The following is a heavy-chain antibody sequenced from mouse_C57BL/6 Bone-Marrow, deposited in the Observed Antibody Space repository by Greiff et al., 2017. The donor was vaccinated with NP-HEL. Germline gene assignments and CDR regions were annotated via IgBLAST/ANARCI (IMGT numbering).Heavy chain of an antibody. J-gene: IGHJ2*01. Sequence: QVQLQQSGAELVRPGTSVKMSCKASGYTFTNYWIGWAKQRPGHGLEWIGDIYPGGGYTNYNEKFKGKATLTADKTSSTAYMQFSSLTSEDSAIDYCAREDEDGGGGDFDDWGQGTTLTVSS. V-gene: IGHV1-63*01. CDR3: AREDEDGGGGDFDD. CDR1: GYTFTNYW. CDR2: IYPGGGYT.